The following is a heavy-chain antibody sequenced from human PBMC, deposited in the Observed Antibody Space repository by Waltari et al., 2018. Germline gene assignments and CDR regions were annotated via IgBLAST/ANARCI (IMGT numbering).Heavy chain of an antibody. CDR1: GFTFSSYG. D-gene: IGHD5-18*01. CDR2: IWYDGSNK. V-gene: IGHV3-33*08. CDR3: ATGGGYSYGPKDY. J-gene: IGHJ4*02. Sequence: QVQLVESGGGVVQPGRSLRLSCAASGFTFSSYGMHWVRQAPGKGLEWVAVIWYDGSNKYYADSVKGRFTISRDNSKNTLYLQMNSLRAEDTAMYYCATGGGYSYGPKDYWGQGTLVTVSS.